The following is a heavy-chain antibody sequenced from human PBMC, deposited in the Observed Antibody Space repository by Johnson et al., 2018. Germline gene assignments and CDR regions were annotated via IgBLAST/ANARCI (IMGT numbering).Heavy chain of an antibody. CDR1: GFTFSSCG. J-gene: IGHJ1*01. V-gene: IGHV3-30*18. CDR2: ISYDGSSN. Sequence: VQLVECGGGVVQPGRSLRLACAASGFTFSSCGMHWVRQAPGKGLEWVAVISYDGSSNYYKDSVKGRFTSSRDSSKNTLYLQMNSLTAEDTDGYYCAKVRDGGVVAPGYFQHWGQGTMVTVSS. D-gene: IGHD2-8*02. CDR3: AKVRDGGVVAPGYFQH.